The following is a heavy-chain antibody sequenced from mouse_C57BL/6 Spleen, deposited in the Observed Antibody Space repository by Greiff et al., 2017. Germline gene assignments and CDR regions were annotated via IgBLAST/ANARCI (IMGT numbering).Heavy chain of an antibody. CDR2: IYPGSGST. J-gene: IGHJ1*03. D-gene: IGHD1-1*01. V-gene: IGHV1-55*01. CDR3: ASISTVVERDDFDG. Sequence: QVQLQQPGAELVKPGASVKMSCKASGYTFTSYWITWVKQRPGQGLEWIGDIYPGSGSTNYNEKFKSKATLTVDTSSSTAYMQLSSLTSENSAVYDGASISTVVERDDFDGWGTGTTVTVSS. CDR1: GYTFTSYW.